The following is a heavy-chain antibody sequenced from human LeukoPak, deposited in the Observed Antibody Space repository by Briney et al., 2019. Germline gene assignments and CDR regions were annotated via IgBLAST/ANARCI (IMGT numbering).Heavy chain of an antibody. CDR1: GGSVSNYY. V-gene: IGHV4-59*02. CDR2: IYYTET. Sequence: NPSETLSLTCTVSGGSVSNYYWSWIRQSPGKGLEWIGYIYYTETSYNPSLKSRVTIPADTSKNQFSLKLYSVTAADTAVYYCATRKLGNDYWGQGTLVTVSS. J-gene: IGHJ4*02. D-gene: IGHD7-27*01. CDR3: ATRKLGNDY.